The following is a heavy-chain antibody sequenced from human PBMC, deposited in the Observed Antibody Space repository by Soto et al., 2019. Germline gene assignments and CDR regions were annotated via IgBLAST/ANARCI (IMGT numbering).Heavy chain of an antibody. J-gene: IGHJ4*02. CDR2: INQDGREK. CDR3: ARDGEAPGLYLDY. D-gene: IGHD7-27*01. Sequence: GGSLRLSCAASGFIFSGYWMNWVRQAPGKGLEWVASINQDGREKYYVDSVKGRFTISRDNAKNSLYLQVNSLRAEDTAVYYCARDGEAPGLYLDYWGQGTLVTVSS. V-gene: IGHV3-7*01. CDR1: GFIFSGYW.